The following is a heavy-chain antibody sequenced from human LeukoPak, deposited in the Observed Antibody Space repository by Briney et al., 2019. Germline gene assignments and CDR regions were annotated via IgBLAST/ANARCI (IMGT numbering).Heavy chain of an antibody. V-gene: IGHV3-48*03. CDR2: ISDSGNTI. CDR1: GFTFSSYE. Sequence: SGGSLRLSCTASGFTFSSYEMIWVRQAPGKGLEWLSYISDSGNTIYYADSVKGRFTVSRDNAKGSLFLQMNSLRVEDTAVYYCARVTSSDWGQGTLVTVSS. CDR3: ARVTSSD. J-gene: IGHJ1*01.